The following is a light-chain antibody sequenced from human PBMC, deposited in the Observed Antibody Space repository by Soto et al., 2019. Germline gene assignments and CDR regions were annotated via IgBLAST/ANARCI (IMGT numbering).Light chain of an antibody. CDR1: QTISSW. Sequence: DIQMTQSPSTLSGSVGDRVTITCRASQTISSWLAWYQQKPGKAPKLLIYKASTLKSGVPSRSSGSGSGTEFTLTISSLQPEDFAVYYCLQDYNLPLTFGGGTKVDTK. CDR2: KAS. V-gene: IGKV1-5*03. CDR3: LQDYNLPLT. J-gene: IGKJ4*01.